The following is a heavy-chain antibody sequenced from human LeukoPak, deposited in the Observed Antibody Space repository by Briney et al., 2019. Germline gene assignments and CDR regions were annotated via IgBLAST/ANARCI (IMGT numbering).Heavy chain of an antibody. V-gene: IGHV4-61*02. J-gene: IGHJ6*03. CDR2: IYTSGST. Sequence: SETLSLTCTVSGGSISSGSYYWSWIRQPAGKGLEWIGRIYTSGSTNYNPSLKSRVTISVDTSKNQFSLKLSSVTAADTAVYYRARGPKGGVPAAHRWVGYYYYYMDVWGKGTTVTVSS. CDR3: ARGPKGGVPAAHRWVGYYYYYMDV. D-gene: IGHD2-2*01. CDR1: GGSISSGSYY.